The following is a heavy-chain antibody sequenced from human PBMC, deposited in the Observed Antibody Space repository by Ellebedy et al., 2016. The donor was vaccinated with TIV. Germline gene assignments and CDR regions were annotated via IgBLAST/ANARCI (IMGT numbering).Heavy chain of an antibody. D-gene: IGHD6-19*01. V-gene: IGHV3-7*01. J-gene: IGHJ4*02. CDR3: ARESVAASPDY. CDR2: INQDGSKQ. Sequence: GESLKISCAASGFTFSGYWLTWVRQAPGKGLEWVANINQDGSKQYYVDSVKGRFTISRDNAKNSLYLQMHGLSAEDTAMYYCARESVAASPDYWGQGTLVTVSS. CDR1: GFTFSGYW.